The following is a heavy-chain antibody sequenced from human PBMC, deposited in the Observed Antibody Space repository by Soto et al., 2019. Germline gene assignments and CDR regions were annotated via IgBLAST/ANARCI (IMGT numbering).Heavy chain of an antibody. J-gene: IGHJ4*02. CDR1: GFTFSSSA. D-gene: IGHD3-10*01. Sequence: EVQLLESGGGLVQPGGSLRLSCAASGFTFSSSAISWVRQAPGKVLEWVSAVSANGQGIYYADSVRGRFTISRDNSKNTVFLHMNSRSAEDTAVYYCAKDRHYPRDYFHSWGQGTLVTVSS. V-gene: IGHV3-23*01. CDR3: AKDRHYPRDYFHS. CDR2: VSANGQGI.